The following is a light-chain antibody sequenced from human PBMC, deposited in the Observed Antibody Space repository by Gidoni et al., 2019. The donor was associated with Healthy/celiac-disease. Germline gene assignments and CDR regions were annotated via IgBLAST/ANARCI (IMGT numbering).Light chain of an antibody. CDR2: DVS. CDR3: SSYTSSSTRV. CDR1: SSDVGGYNY. V-gene: IGLV2-14*03. Sequence: QSALTQPASVSGSPGQSITISCTGTSSDVGGYNYVSWYQQHPGKAPKLMIYDVSNRPSGVSNRFSGSKSGNTASLTISGLQAEDEADYYYCSSYTSSSTRVFGGGTKLTVL. J-gene: IGLJ2*01.